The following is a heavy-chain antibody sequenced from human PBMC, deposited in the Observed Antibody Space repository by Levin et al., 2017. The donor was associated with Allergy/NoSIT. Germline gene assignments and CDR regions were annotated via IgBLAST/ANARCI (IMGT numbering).Heavy chain of an antibody. V-gene: IGHV3-23*01. J-gene: IGHJ4*02. Sequence: PGGSLRLSCAGSGLTFGSYGMSWVRQAPGKGLEWVAGISDVGGTTSYADSVKGRFTVSRDNSKNTLYLQMNSLRADDTAVYYCAKYRGRGWFGGPLDYWGQGTLVTVSS. CDR1: GLTFGSYG. CDR2: ISDVGGTT. CDR3: AKYRGRGWFGGPLDY. D-gene: IGHD6-19*01.